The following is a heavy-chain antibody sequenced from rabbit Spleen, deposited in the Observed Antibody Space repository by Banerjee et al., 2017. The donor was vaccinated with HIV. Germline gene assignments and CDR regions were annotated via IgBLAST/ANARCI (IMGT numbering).Heavy chain of an antibody. V-gene: IGHV1S45*01. CDR1: EVSFSSDQY. CDR3: AKRLAETAYGYGV. D-gene: IGHD6-1*01. CDR2: IEGGGSAGT. J-gene: IGHJ4*01. Sequence: QEQLEESGGGLVKPEGSLTLTCTASEVSFSSDQYMCWVRQAPGKGLEWIACIEGGGSAGTYYASWAKGRFTISKTSSTTVTLQMTSLTAADTATYFCAKRLAETAYGYGVWGQGTLVTVS.